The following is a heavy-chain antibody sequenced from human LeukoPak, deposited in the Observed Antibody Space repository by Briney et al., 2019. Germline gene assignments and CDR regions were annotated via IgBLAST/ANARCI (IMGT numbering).Heavy chain of an antibody. J-gene: IGHJ4*02. CDR3: ARGVGSSFNFDY. V-gene: IGHV4-39*07. CDR1: GGSISSSSYY. Sequence: NPSETLSLTCTVSGGSISSSSYYWGWIRQPPGKGLEWIGSIYYSGSTYYDPSLKSRVTISVDTSKNQFSLKLSSVTAADTAVYYCARGVGSSFNFDYWGQGTLVTVSP. D-gene: IGHD6-13*01. CDR2: IYYSGST.